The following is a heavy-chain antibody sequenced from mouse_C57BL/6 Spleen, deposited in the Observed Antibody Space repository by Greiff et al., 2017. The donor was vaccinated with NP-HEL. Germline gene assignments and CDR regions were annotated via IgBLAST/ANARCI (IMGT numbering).Heavy chain of an antibody. CDR3: TSGGYGNYFDY. CDR1: GYTFTDYE. CDR2: IDPDTGGT. D-gene: IGHD2-1*01. Sequence: VQLQQSGAELVRPGASVTLSCKASGYTFTDYEMHWVKQTPVHGLEWIGAIDPDTGGTAYNQKFKGKAILTADKSSSTAYMELRSLTSEDSAVYYCTSGGYGNYFDYWGQGTTLTASS. J-gene: IGHJ2*01. V-gene: IGHV1-15*01.